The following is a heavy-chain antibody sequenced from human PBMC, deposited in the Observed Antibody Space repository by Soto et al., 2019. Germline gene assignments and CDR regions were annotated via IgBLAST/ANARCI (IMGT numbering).Heavy chain of an antibody. CDR3: AKVTDYNDILHLDY. Sequence: QVQLVESGGGVVQPGRSLTLSCAASGFTFSSYGMHWVRQAPGKGLEWVAVVSYDGSHKFYADSVKGRFTISRDNYKNTLFLQMNSMRPEDTAVYYCAKVTDYNDILHLDYWGQGTLVTVSS. CDR1: GFTFSSYG. J-gene: IGHJ4*02. V-gene: IGHV3-30*18. CDR2: VSYDGSHK. D-gene: IGHD4-4*01.